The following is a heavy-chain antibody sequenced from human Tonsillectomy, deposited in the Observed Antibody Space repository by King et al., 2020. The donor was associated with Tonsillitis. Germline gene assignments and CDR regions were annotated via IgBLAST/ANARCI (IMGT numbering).Heavy chain of an antibody. CDR1: GFSLSNARMG. CDR2: IFSNDEK. CDR3: ARMRGVFWSGYNDY. Sequence: TLKEAGPVLVKPTETLTLTCTVSGFSLSNARMGVTWIRQPPGKALEWLAHIFSNDEKSYSTSLKKRLTISKDTSKSQVVLTMTNMDPVDTATYYCARMRGVFWSGYNDYWGQGTLVTVSS. D-gene: IGHD3-3*01. J-gene: IGHJ4*02. V-gene: IGHV2-26*01.